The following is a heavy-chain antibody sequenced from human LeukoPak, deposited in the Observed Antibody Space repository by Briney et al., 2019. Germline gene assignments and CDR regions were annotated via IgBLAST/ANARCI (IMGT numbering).Heavy chain of an antibody. CDR1: GFTVSANY. V-gene: IGHV3-66*01. CDR3: ARDGPVVRGVVPH. CDR2: IYSGGTT. J-gene: IGHJ1*01. D-gene: IGHD3-10*01. Sequence: PGGSLRLSCAASGFTVSANYMSWVRQAPGKGLECVAVIYSGGTTYYADSVKGRFTISSDNSMTTLYLQMNSLRAEDTAVYYCARDGPVVRGVVPHWGQGTLVTVSS.